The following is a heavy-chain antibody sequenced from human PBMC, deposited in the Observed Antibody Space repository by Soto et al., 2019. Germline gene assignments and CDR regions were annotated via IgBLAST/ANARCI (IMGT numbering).Heavy chain of an antibody. J-gene: IGHJ4*02. CDR3: ARGLYSYGPSGGY. V-gene: IGHV1-69*13. CDR1: GGTFSSYA. CDR2: IIPIFGTA. Sequence: SVKVSCKASGGTFSSYAISWVRQAPGQGLEWMGGIIPIFGTANYAQKFQGRVTITADESTSTAYMELSSLRSEDTAVYYCARGLYSYGPSGGYWGQGTLVTVSS. D-gene: IGHD5-18*01.